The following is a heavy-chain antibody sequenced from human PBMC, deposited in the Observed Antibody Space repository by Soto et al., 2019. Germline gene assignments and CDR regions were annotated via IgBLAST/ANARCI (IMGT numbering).Heavy chain of an antibody. CDR2: INPATGAA. CDR3: ARGGGVGVAGSAAFDM. J-gene: IGHJ3*02. V-gene: IGHV1-2*02. D-gene: IGHD3-3*01. CDR1: GYPVTAYY. Sequence: QLHLVQSGAVVKKPGASVTVSCSASGYPVTAYYMHWVRQAPGRGLEWMGGINPATGAAKYTQTFQGRVTMTRDKSTSTVFMELGGLASEDTAVFDCARGGGVGVAGSAAFDMWGQGTLVTVSS.